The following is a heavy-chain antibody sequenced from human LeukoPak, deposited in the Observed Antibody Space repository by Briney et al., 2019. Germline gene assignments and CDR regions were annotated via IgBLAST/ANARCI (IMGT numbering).Heavy chain of an antibody. V-gene: IGHV6-1*01. CDR3: SGDLAVAGIHFYGMDV. CDR1: GDSVSRNSAA. J-gene: IGHJ6*02. D-gene: IGHD6-19*01. Sequence: SQTLLLTCAISGDSVSRNSAAWNWIRQSPSRGLEWLGRTYYRSKWYADYAVSLKGRITINADASKNQFSLRLNSVTPDDTAVYYGSGDLAVAGIHFYGMDVWGQGTTVTVSS. CDR2: TYYRSKWYA.